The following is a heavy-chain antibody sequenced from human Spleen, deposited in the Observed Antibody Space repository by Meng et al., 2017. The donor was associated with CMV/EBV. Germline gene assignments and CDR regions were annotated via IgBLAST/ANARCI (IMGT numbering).Heavy chain of an antibody. Sequence: LSLTCAASGFTFSSYAMSWVRQAPGKGLEWVSAISGSGGSTYYADSVKGRFTISRDNSKNTLYLQMNSLRAEDTAMYYCARAGLGYCSVTSCYNDYWGQGTLVTVSS. CDR2: ISGSGGST. CDR3: ARAGLGYCSVTSCYNDY. CDR1: GFTFSSYA. J-gene: IGHJ4*02. D-gene: IGHD2-2*02. V-gene: IGHV3-23*01.